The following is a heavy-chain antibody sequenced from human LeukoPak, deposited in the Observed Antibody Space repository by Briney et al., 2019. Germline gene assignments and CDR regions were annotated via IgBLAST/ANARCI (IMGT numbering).Heavy chain of an antibody. CDR3: ARGAPYGDLSESQAYYFDY. CDR2: INPNSGGT. D-gene: IGHD4-17*01. Sequence: VASVKVSCKASGYTFTSYGISWVRQAPGQGLEWMGWINPNSGGTNYAQKFQGWVTMTRDTSISTAYMELSRLRSDDTAVYYCARGAPYGDLSESQAYYFDYWGQGTLVTVSS. J-gene: IGHJ4*02. CDR1: GYTFTSYG. V-gene: IGHV1-2*04.